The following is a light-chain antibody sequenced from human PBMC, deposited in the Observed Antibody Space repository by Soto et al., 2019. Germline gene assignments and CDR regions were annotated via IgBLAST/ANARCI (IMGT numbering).Light chain of an antibody. V-gene: IGKV3-11*01. CDR1: QSVVTN. CDR2: DAS. Sequence: EIVMTQSPDTLFVSPGERATLSCRASQSVVTNLAWYQQKPGQAPRLLIYDASNRATGIPARFSGSGSGTDFTLTISSLEPEDFAVYYCQQRSNWAWTFGQGTKVDI. CDR3: QQRSNWAWT. J-gene: IGKJ1*01.